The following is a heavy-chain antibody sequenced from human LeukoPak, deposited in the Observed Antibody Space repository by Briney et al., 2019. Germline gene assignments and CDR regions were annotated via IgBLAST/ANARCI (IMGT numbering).Heavy chain of an antibody. Sequence: PGGSLRLSCAASGFTFSSYGMSWVRQAPGKGLEWVSAISGSGGSTYYADSVKGRFTISRDNSKNTLYLQMNSLRAEDTAVYYCGKSPLNYYDSSGYYDPFDYWGQGTLVTVSS. D-gene: IGHD3-22*01. V-gene: IGHV3-23*01. CDR1: GFTFSSYG. J-gene: IGHJ4*02. CDR2: ISGSGGST. CDR3: GKSPLNYYDSSGYYDPFDY.